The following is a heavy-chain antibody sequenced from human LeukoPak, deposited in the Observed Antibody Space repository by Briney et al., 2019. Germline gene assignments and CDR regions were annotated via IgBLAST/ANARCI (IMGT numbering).Heavy chain of an antibody. CDR3: ARRRSKAYEN. J-gene: IGHJ4*02. D-gene: IGHD3-22*01. CDR2: IFSGGTT. CDR1: GFTVSSHY. V-gene: IGHV3-53*01. Sequence: SGGSLRLSCAASGFTVSSHYMNWVRQAPGKGLEWVSLIFSGGTTHHADSVKGRFTISRDNSKNTVYLQMNSLRVDDTAVYYCARRRSKAYENWGQGTLVTVSS.